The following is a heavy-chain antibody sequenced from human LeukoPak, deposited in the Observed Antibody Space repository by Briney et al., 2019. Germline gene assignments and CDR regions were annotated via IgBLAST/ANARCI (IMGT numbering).Heavy chain of an antibody. V-gene: IGHV1-2*02. D-gene: IGHD6-6*01. CDR2: INPNTGDT. CDR1: GYTFTGYY. CDR3: ASYPSSSPPFDY. J-gene: IGHJ4*02. Sequence: ASVKVSCKASGYTFTGYYMHWVRQAPGQGFEWMGWINPNTGDTNYAQKVQGRVTMTRDTTISAAFMELTRLTSDDTAVYCCASYPSSSPPFDYWGQGTLVTVSS.